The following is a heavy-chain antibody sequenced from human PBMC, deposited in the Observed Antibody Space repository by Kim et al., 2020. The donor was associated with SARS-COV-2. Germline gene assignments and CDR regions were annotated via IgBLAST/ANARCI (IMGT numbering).Heavy chain of an antibody. Sequence: SETLSLTCTVSGGSVSSGSYYWSWIRQPPGKGLEWIGYIYYSGSTNYNPSLKSRVTISVDTSKNQFSLKLSSVTAADTAVYYCARAAVAYYYYALDVWGQGTTVTVSS. V-gene: IGHV4-61*01. CDR1: GGSVSSGSYY. J-gene: IGHJ6*02. D-gene: IGHD2-15*01. CDR3: ARAAVAYYYYALDV. CDR2: IYYSGST.